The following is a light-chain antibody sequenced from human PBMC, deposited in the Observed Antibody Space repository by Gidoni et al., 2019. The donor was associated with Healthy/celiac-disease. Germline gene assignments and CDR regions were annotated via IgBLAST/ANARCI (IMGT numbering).Light chain of an antibody. J-gene: IGKJ4*01. CDR3: QQFGSSPQT. CDR2: DAS. Sequence: ESVLTQSPATLSLSPGERANLSCGASQRVSSSYLAWYQQKPGLAPRLLIYDASSRATGIPDRFSGSVSGTDFTLTISRLEPEDFAVYYCQQFGSSPQTFGGGTKVEIK. V-gene: IGKV3D-20*01. CDR1: QRVSSSY.